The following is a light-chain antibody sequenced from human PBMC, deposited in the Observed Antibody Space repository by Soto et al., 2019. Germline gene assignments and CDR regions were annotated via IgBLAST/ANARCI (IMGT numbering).Light chain of an antibody. Sequence: ELVMTQSPATLSVSPGERVTLSCRASQSVRSNLAWYQQKPGQVPRVLIYGASTRAIGIPARFSGSGSGTEFAHTISSLQSEDFAVYDCQHHNSLWGFGRGTKVEIK. J-gene: IGKJ4*01. CDR2: GAS. CDR3: QHHNSLWG. CDR1: QSVRSN. V-gene: IGKV3-15*01.